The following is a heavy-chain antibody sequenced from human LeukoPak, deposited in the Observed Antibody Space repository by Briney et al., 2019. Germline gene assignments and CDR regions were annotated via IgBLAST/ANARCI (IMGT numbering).Heavy chain of an antibody. V-gene: IGHV3-74*01. CDR2: INTDGST. CDR1: GFTFSSYW. D-gene: IGHD1-26*01. J-gene: IGHJ4*02. CDR3: ARGSATYYND. Sequence: PGGSLRLSCAASGFTFSSYWMHWVRQAPGKGLLWVSRINTDGSTSYADSVKGRFTISRDNAQNTLYLQMNSLRAEDTAVYYCARGSATYYNDWGQGTLVTVSS.